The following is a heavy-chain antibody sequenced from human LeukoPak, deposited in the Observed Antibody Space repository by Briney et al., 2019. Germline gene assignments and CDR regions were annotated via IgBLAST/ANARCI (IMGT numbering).Heavy chain of an antibody. V-gene: IGHV3-64*01. D-gene: IGHD2-15*01. CDR2: ISSNGGST. J-gene: IGHJ6*03. CDR1: GFTFSSYA. Sequence: GGSLRLSCAASGFTFSSYAMHWVRQAPGKGLEYVSAISSNGGSTYYANSVKGRFTISRDNSKNTLYLQMGSLRAEDMAVYYCARDFADIVVVVAASYYYYYMDVWGKGTTVTVSS. CDR3: ARDFADIVVVVAASYYYYYMDV.